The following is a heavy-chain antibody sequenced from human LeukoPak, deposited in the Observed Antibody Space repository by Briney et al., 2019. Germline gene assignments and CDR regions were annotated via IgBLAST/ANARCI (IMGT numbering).Heavy chain of an antibody. CDR3: ASGSSSWYLDY. CDR1: GGSFSGYY. J-gene: IGHJ4*02. Sequence: PSETLSLTCAVYGGSFSGYYWSWIRQPPGKGLEWIGYIYYSGSTNYNPSLKSRVTISVDTSKNQFSLNLSSVTAADTAVYYCASGSSSWYLDYWGQGTLVTVSS. CDR2: IYYSGST. V-gene: IGHV4-59*01. D-gene: IGHD6-13*01.